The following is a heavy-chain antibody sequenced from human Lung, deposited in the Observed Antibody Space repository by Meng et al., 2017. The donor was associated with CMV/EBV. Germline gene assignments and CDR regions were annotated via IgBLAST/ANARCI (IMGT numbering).Heavy chain of an antibody. V-gene: IGHV1-8*01. CDR2: MNPNSGNT. J-gene: IGHJ4*02. D-gene: IGHD3-3*01. CDR1: GYTFTSYD. Sequence: ASXXVSXKTSGYTFTSYDINWGRQATGQGLEWMGWMNPNSGNTGDAQKFQGRVTMTRDTSINTAYMELSSLKSEDTAIDYCARGGGAVRCFEWLNYWGQGPLVTVSS. CDR3: ARGGGAVRCFEWLNY.